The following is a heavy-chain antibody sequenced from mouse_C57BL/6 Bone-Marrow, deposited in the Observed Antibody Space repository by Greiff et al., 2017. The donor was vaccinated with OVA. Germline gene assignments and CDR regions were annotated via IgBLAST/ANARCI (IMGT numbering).Heavy chain of an antibody. D-gene: IGHD2-5*01. V-gene: IGHV1-55*01. J-gene: IGHJ3*01. CDR3: ARGPYYSNPCFAY. CDR2: IYPGSGST. Sequence: QVQLQQPGAELVKPGASVKMSCKASGYTFTSYWITWVKQRPGQGLEWIGDIYPGSGSTNYNEKFKSKATLTVDTSSSTAYMQLSSLTSEDSAVYYCARGPYYSNPCFAYWGQGTLVTVSA. CDR1: GYTFTSYW.